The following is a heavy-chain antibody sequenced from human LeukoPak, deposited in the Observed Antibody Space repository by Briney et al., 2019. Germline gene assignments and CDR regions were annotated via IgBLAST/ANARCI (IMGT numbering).Heavy chain of an antibody. Sequence: PSETLSLTCTVSGGSISSYYWSWIRQPPGKGLEWIGYIYYSGSTNYNPSLKSRVTISVDTSKNQFSLKLSSVTAADTAVYYCARSWGSYYPQYYYYMDVWGKGTTVTVSS. J-gene: IGHJ6*03. D-gene: IGHD3-10*01. CDR3: ARSWGSYYPQYYYYMDV. V-gene: IGHV4-59*01. CDR1: GGSISSYY. CDR2: IYYSGST.